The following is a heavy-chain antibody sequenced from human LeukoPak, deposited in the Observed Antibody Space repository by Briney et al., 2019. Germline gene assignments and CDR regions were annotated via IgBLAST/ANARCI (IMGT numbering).Heavy chain of an antibody. J-gene: IGHJ5*02. Sequence: SQTPSLTCNVSGGSISSGGYYWSWIRQAPGKGLEWIGYIYHSGSTYYNPSLKSRVTISVDRSKNQFSLKLSSLTAADTAVCYCARDEMNWFDPWGQGTLVTVSS. CDR1: GGSISSGGYY. V-gene: IGHV4-30-2*01. CDR2: IYHSGST. CDR3: ARDEMNWFDP. D-gene: IGHD5-24*01.